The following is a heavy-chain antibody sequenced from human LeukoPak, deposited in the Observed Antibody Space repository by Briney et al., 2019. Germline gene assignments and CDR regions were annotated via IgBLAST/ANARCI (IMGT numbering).Heavy chain of an antibody. Sequence: SETLSLTCTVSGSSISSYYWSWIRQPPGKGLEWIGYIYYSGSTNYNPSLKSRVTISIDTSKNQFSLKLSSVTAADTAVYYCARARGVHYVPPGGLAYWAQEPLVTVSS. J-gene: IGHJ4*02. D-gene: IGHD3-10*02. CDR1: GSSISSYY. CDR2: IYYSGST. V-gene: IGHV4-59*01. CDR3: ARARGVHYVPPGGLAY.